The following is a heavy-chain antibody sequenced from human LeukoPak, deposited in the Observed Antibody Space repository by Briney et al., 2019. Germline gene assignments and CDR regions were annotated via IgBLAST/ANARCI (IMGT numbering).Heavy chain of an antibody. V-gene: IGHV3-7*01. D-gene: IGHD5-18*01. J-gene: IGHJ3*02. Sequence: PGGSLRLSCAASGFTFSSYWMSWVRQAPGKGLEWVANIKQDGSEKYYVDSVKGRFTISRDNAKNSLYLQMNSLRAEDTAVYYCARDRPGRYRYGYGAFDIWGQGTMVTVSS. CDR2: IKQDGSEK. CDR1: GFTFSSYW. CDR3: ARDRPGRYRYGYGAFDI.